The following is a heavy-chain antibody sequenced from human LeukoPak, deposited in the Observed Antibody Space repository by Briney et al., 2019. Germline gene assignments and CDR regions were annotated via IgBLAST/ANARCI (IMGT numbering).Heavy chain of an antibody. CDR3: ARDSGFSGTQRGEY. J-gene: IGHJ4*02. Sequence: GGSLRLSCAASGFTFSSYAMHWVRQAPGKGLEWVAVISYDGSNKYYADSVKGRFTISRDNSKNTLYLQMNSLRVEDTAVYYCARDSGFSGTQRGEYWGQGTLVTVSS. V-gene: IGHV3-30*04. CDR2: ISYDGSNK. CDR1: GFTFSSYA. D-gene: IGHD3/OR15-3a*01.